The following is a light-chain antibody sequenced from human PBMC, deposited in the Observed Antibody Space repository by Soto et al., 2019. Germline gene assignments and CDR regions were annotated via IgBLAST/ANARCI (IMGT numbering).Light chain of an antibody. J-gene: IGKJ3*01. V-gene: IGKV3-15*01. Sequence: EIVMTQSPATLSVSPGERATLSCRASQSVSSDLAWYQQKPGQAPRLLIYGASTRATGIPARFSGSGSGTEFTLTISSLQSEDFAVYYCQQYNNWPPGRFTFCPGTKVDIK. CDR2: GAS. CDR3: QQYNNWPPGRFT. CDR1: QSVSSD.